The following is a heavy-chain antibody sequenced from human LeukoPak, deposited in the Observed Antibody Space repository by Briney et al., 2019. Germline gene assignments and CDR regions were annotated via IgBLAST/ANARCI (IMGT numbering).Heavy chain of an antibody. Sequence: GGSLRLSCAASGFTFSGSAMHWVRQASGKGLEWVGRIRSKANSYATAYAASVKGRFTIPRDDSKNTAYLQMNSLKTEDTAVYYCTRQRYGSGSYHFDYWGQGTLVIVSS. J-gene: IGHJ4*02. CDR2: IRSKANSYAT. D-gene: IGHD3-10*01. CDR3: TRQRYGSGSYHFDY. CDR1: GFTFSGSA. V-gene: IGHV3-73*01.